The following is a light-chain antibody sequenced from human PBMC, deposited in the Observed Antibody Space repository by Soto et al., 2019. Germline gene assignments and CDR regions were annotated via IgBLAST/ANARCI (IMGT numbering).Light chain of an antibody. CDR1: QTIDTY. CDR2: AAS. V-gene: IGKV1-39*01. J-gene: IGKJ2*01. CDR3: QQSTGIPYT. Sequence: DIQMTQSPSSLSASVGDRVTITCRASQTIDTYLNWYQQNPGKAPKLLIYAASTVQNGVPSRFSSSGSGTDFTLTISSLQPEDFANYYCQQSTGIPYTFGQGTKLEIK.